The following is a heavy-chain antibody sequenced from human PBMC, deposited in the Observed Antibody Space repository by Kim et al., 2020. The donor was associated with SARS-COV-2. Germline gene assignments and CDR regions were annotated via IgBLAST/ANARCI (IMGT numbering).Heavy chain of an antibody. J-gene: IGHJ5*02. CDR2: IQYTGIA. D-gene: IGHD6-13*01. CDR1: GDSIRTANHY. Sequence: SETLSLTCIVSGDSIRTANHYWGWIRQPPGQGLEWIAAIQYTGIAYYSPSLESRATISIDTSKNQCSLELKSVTATDTALYYCARLRVGSSWSVVWIDPWGQGTLVTVSS. CDR3: ARLRVGSSWSVVWIDP. V-gene: IGHV4-39*01.